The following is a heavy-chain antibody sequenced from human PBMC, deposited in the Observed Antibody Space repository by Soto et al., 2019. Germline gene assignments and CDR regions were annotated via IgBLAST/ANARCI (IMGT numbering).Heavy chain of an antibody. CDR2: MYNTGST. CDR3: ARDLWGYCGTDCYPLDV. D-gene: IGHD2-21*02. Sequence: QVQLQESGPGLVKPSETLSLTCTVSGGSISGYYWSWIRQPPGKGLEWIGYMYNTGSTVYNPSFKSRVTISVDTSKNQFPLKPNSVTAADTAVYYCARDLWGYCGTDCYPLDVWGQGTTVTVSS. J-gene: IGHJ6*02. CDR1: GGSISGYY. V-gene: IGHV4-59*01.